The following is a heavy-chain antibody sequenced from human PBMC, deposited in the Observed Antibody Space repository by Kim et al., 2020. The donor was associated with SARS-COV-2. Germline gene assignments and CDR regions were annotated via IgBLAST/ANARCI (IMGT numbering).Heavy chain of an antibody. V-gene: IGHV4-34*13. CDR3: ARGSYSYYSSGWHFDY. D-gene: IGHD6-19*01. Sequence: SLKSRVTVSVDTSKNQFSLKLSSVTAADTAVYYCARGSYSYYSSGWHFDYWGQGTLVTVSS. J-gene: IGHJ4*02.